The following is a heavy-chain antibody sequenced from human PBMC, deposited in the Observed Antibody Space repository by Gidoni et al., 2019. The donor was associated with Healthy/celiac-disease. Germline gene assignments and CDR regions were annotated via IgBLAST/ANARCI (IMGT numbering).Heavy chain of an antibody. CDR3: ARSGWGYCSSTSCYGSNVFDP. V-gene: IGHV5-51*01. J-gene: IGHJ5*02. CDR2: IYPGDSDT. D-gene: IGHD2-2*01. CDR1: GYSFTSYW. Sequence: GYSFTSYWIGWVRQMPGKGLEWMGIIYPGDSDTRYSPSFQGQVTISADKSISTAYLQWSSLKASDTAMYYCARSGWGYCSSTSCYGSNVFDPWGQGTLVTVSS.